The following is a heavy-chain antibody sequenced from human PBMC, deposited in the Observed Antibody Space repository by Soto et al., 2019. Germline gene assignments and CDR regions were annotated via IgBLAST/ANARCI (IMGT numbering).Heavy chain of an antibody. V-gene: IGHV4-34*01. J-gene: IGHJ6*02. D-gene: IGHD6-6*01. Sequence: SETLSLTCAVYGGSFSGYYWSWIRQPPGKGLEWIGEINHSGSTNYNPSLKSRVTISVDTSKNQFSLKRSSVTAADTAVYYCARGGPTAGVVAARPDWVRRYYYYGMDVWGQGTTVTVSS. CDR2: INHSGST. CDR3: ARGGPTAGVVAARPDWVRRYYYYGMDV. CDR1: GGSFSGYY.